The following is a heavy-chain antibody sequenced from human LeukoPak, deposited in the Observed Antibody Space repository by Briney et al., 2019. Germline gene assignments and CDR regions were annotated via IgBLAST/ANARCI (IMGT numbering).Heavy chain of an antibody. V-gene: IGHV1-2*04. CDR1: GYTFTGYY. D-gene: IGHD1-26*01. Sequence: ASVKVSCKASGYTFTGYYMHWVRQAPGQGLEWMGWINPNSGGTNYAQKFQGWVTMTRDTSISTAYMELSRLRSDDTAVYYCARVRWELLSAFDIWGQGTMVTVSS. CDR2: INPNSGGT. J-gene: IGHJ3*02. CDR3: ARVRWELLSAFDI.